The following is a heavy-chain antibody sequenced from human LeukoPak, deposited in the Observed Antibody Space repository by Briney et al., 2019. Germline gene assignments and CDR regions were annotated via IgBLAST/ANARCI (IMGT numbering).Heavy chain of an antibody. Sequence: ASVKVSCKASGYAFTGYYMHWVRQAPGQGLEWMGWINPNSGGTNYAQKFQGWVTMTRDTSISTAYMELSRLRSDDTAVYYCARGREDGSSGYYYFDYWGQGTLVTVSS. CDR2: INPNSGGT. V-gene: IGHV1-2*04. CDR3: ARGREDGSSGYYYFDY. D-gene: IGHD3-22*01. CDR1: GYAFTGYY. J-gene: IGHJ4*02.